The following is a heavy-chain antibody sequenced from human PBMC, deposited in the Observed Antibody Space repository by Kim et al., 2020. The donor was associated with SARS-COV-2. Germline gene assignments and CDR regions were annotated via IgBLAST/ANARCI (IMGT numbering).Heavy chain of an antibody. V-gene: IGHV1-69*01. J-gene: IGHJ4*02. Sequence: AQKFQGRVTITADESTSTAYMELSSLRSEDTAVYYCARSTYSSSSGGIDYWGQGTLVTVSS. CDR3: ARSTYSSSSGGIDY. D-gene: IGHD6-6*01.